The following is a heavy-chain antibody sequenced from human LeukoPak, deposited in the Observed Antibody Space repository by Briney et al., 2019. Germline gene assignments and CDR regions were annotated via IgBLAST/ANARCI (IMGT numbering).Heavy chain of an antibody. J-gene: IGHJ4*02. Sequence: GGSLRLSCVVSGITFSGYSMIWVRQAPGKGLEWLSFMTTSGNTIFYAESVKDRFTISRDNAKKSLYLQMNSLRDEDTAVYYCARVGGATAVTMYFEYWGQGTLVTVSS. D-gene: IGHD1-26*01. CDR2: MTTSGNTI. V-gene: IGHV3-48*02. CDR1: GITFSGYS. CDR3: ARVGGATAVTMYFEY.